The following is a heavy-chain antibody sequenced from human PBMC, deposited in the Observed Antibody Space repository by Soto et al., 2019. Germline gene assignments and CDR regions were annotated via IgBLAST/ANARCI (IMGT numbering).Heavy chain of an antibody. CDR3: AREKWYCSGGSCYSLYY. CDR2: ISAYNGNT. D-gene: IGHD2-15*01. CDR1: GYTFTSYG. J-gene: IGHJ4*02. V-gene: IGHV1-18*01. Sequence: AAVKVSCKACGYTFTSYGISWVRQAPGQGLEGMGWISAYNGNTNYAQKLQGRVTMTTDTSTSTAYMELRSLRSDDTAVYYCAREKWYCSGGSCYSLYYWGQGTLVTVSS.